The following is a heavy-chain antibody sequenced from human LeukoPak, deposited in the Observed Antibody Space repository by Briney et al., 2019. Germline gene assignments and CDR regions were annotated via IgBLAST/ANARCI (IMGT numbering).Heavy chain of an antibody. J-gene: IGHJ4*02. D-gene: IGHD3-22*01. V-gene: IGHV3-7*01. Sequence: GGSLRLSCAASGFTFISYWMSWVRQAPGKGLEWVANIKQDGSEKYYVDSVKGRFTISRDNAKNSLYLQMNSLRAEDTAVYYCAKGSTMHMIVVITEYYFDYWGRGTLVTVSS. CDR1: GFTFISYW. CDR2: IKQDGSEK. CDR3: AKGSTMHMIVVITEYYFDY.